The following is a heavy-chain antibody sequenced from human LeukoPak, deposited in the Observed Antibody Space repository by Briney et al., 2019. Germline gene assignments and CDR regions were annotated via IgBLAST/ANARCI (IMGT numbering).Heavy chain of an antibody. V-gene: IGHV1-69*06. Sequence: SVKVSCKASGGTFSSYAISWVRQAPGQGLEWMGGIIPIFGTANYAQKFQGRVTMTEDTSTDTAYMELSSLRSEDTAVYYCATDSGSYLDAFDIWGQGTMVTVSS. CDR3: ATDSGSYLDAFDI. CDR1: GGTFSSYA. CDR2: IIPIFGTA. J-gene: IGHJ3*02. D-gene: IGHD1-26*01.